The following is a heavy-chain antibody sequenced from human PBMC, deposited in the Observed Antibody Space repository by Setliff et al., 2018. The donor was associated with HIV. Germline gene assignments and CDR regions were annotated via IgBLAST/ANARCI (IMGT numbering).Heavy chain of an antibody. CDR3: ARDRYAGEIDY. CDR1: GGSISSGGFY. Sequence: SETLSLTCTVSGGSISSGGFYWTWIRQHPGKGLEWIGHIYYSGSTYYNPSLKSRLTISLDTSKNQFSLKLTSVTAADTAVYYCARDRYAGEIDYWGQGTLVTVSS. CDR2: IYYSGST. J-gene: IGHJ4*02. V-gene: IGHV4-31*03. D-gene: IGHD3-10*01.